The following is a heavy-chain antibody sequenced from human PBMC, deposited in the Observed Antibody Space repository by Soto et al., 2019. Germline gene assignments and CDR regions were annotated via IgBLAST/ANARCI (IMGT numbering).Heavy chain of an antibody. Sequence: SGPTLVKPTQTLTLTCTFSGFSLSTSGMCVSWIRQPPGKALEWLALIDWDDDKYYSTSLKTRLTISKDTSKNQVVLTMTNMDPVDTATYYCARIPRGGDGYTPQDGMDVWGQGTMVTVSS. D-gene: IGHD3-16*01. V-gene: IGHV2-70*01. CDR1: GFSLSTSGMC. J-gene: IGHJ6*02. CDR3: ARIPRGGDGYTPQDGMDV. CDR2: IDWDDDK.